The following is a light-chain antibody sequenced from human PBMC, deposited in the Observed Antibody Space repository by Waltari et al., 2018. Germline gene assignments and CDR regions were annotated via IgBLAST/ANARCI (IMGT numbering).Light chain of an antibody. J-gene: IGLJ3*02. Sequence: QSALTQPPSASGSPGKSVTISCTGTSSDVGGYHYVSWYQHHPGKAPKFMIYEVSKRPSGVPDRFSGSKSGNTSSLTVSGLQAEDEADYYCSSYAGSNTWVFGGGTKLTVL. CDR1: SSDVGGYHY. V-gene: IGLV2-8*01. CDR3: SSYAGSNTWV. CDR2: EVS.